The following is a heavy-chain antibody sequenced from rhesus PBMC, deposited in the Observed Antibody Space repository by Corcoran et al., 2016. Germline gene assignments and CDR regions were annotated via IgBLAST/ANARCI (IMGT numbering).Heavy chain of an antibody. Sequence: QVQLQESGPGLVKPSETLSLTCAVSGGSFSSYWWSWIRQPPGKGLEWIGEINGSSGSTYYNPSLKSRVTISTDTSKNQFSLKLSSVTAADTAVYYCARDPGIAAAEYGLDSWGQGVVVTVSS. J-gene: IGHJ6*01. CDR2: INGSSGST. CDR3: ARDPGIAAAEYGLDS. CDR1: GGSFSSYW. D-gene: IGHD6-25*01. V-gene: IGHV4-80*01.